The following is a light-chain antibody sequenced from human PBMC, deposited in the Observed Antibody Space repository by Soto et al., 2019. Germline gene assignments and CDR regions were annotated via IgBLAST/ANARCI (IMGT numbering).Light chain of an antibody. Sequence: QSVLTQPPSASGSPGQSVAISCTGTSSDVGGNNYVSWYQQHPGKAPKLMVYEVTNRPSGVPDRFSGSKSGNTASLTVSGLHAEEEADYYCSSYAGSNNVIFGGGTKLTVL. J-gene: IGLJ2*01. V-gene: IGLV2-8*01. CDR1: SSDVGGNNY. CDR2: EVT. CDR3: SSYAGSNNVI.